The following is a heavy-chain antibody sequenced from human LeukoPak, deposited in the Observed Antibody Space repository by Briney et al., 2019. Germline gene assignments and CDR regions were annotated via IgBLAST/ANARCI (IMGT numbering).Heavy chain of an antibody. V-gene: IGHV3-48*04. D-gene: IGHD3-9*01. CDR2: IRGSSSAM. J-gene: IGHJ4*02. Sequence: GGSLRLSCAATGFSFSEHSMNWVRQAPGKGLEWVSNIRGSSSAMNYADSVKGRFTISRDNAKNSLYLEMSSLRAEDTAVYYCARDRDWSFDYWGLGTLVSVSS. CDR3: ARDRDWSFDY. CDR1: GFSFSEHS.